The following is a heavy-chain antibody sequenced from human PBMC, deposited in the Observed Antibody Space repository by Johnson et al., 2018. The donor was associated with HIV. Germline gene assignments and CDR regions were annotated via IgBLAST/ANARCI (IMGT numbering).Heavy chain of an antibody. CDR1: GFTFSSYA. CDR2: ISYDGSNK. V-gene: IGHV3-30-3*01. D-gene: IGHD5-18*01. J-gene: IGHJ3*02. Sequence: QVQLVESGGGVVQAGRSLRLSCAASGFTFSSYAMHWVRQAPGKGLEWVAIISYDGSNKYYADSVKGRFTISRDNSKNTLYLQMNSLRVEDTAVYYCAREPRLRTDAFDIWGQGTMVTVSS. CDR3: AREPRLRTDAFDI.